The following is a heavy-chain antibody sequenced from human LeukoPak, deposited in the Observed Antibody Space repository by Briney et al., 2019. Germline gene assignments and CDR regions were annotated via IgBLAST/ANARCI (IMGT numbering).Heavy chain of an antibody. Sequence: PSETLSLTCTVSGGSISSGDYYWSWIRQPPGKGLEWIGYIYYNGSTYYNPSLKSRVTISVDTSKNQFSLKLSSVTAADTAVYYCARVFEPLNGDYFDYWGQGTLVTVSS. CDR2: IYYNGST. V-gene: IGHV4-30-4*01. CDR3: ARVFEPLNGDYFDY. D-gene: IGHD4-17*01. J-gene: IGHJ4*02. CDR1: GGSISSGDYY.